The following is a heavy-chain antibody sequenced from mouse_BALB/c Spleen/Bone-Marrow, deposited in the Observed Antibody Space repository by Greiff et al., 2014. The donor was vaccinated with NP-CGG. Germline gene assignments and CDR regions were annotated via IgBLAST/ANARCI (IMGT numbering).Heavy chain of an antibody. CDR3: ARHQRYYAMDY. CDR2: ISSGGSNN. J-gene: IGHJ4*01. Sequence: EVKLVESGGDLVKPGGSLKLSCAASGFTFSSYGMSWGRQTPDQRLEWVATISSGGSNNIYPDSVKGRFTISRDNAKNTLYLQMSSLKSDDTAMYYCARHQRYYAMDYWGQGTSVTVSS. V-gene: IGHV5-6*01. CDR1: GFTFSSYG.